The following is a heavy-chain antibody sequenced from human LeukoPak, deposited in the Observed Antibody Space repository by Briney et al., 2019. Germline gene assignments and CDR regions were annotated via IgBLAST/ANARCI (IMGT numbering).Heavy chain of an antibody. CDR3: ARHRGSGSYYDPHDY. CDR1: GGSFSSSSSH. Sequence: SETLSLTCTVSGGSFSSSSSHWGWIRQPPGTGLEWIGSIYYSGSTYYNPSLKSRVTISVDTSKNQFSLNLNSVTAADTAVYYCARHRGSGSYYDPHDYWGQGTLVTVSS. D-gene: IGHD1-26*01. J-gene: IGHJ4*02. CDR2: IYYSGST. V-gene: IGHV4-39*01.